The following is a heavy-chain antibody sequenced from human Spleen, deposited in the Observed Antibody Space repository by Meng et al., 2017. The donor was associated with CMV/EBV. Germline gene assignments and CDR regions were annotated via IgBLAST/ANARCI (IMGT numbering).Heavy chain of an antibody. Sequence: LSLTCAASGFTFSSYAMHWVRQAPGKGLEWVALISYDGSEKYYADSVKGRFTISRDNSRNTLYLQMNSLRAEDTAVYYCARDLAVDYSSRWYGFDYWGQGMLVTVSS. J-gene: IGHJ4*02. D-gene: IGHD6-13*01. V-gene: IGHV3-30*04. CDR1: GFTFSSYA. CDR3: ARDLAVDYSSRWYGFDY. CDR2: ISYDGSEK.